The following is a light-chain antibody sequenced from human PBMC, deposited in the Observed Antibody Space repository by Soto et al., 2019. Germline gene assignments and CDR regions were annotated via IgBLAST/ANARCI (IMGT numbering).Light chain of an antibody. J-gene: IGKJ1*01. V-gene: IGKV3-20*01. CDR1: QSVSRNH. Sequence: IVLTQSPGTLPLSPGDRATLSCRASQSVSRNHLAWYQQRPGQAPRLLIFGASNRATGTPDRFSGSGSGPDFTLTISRLEPEDFAVYSCQQYGSSPLTFGQGTKVEI. CDR2: GAS. CDR3: QQYGSSPLT.